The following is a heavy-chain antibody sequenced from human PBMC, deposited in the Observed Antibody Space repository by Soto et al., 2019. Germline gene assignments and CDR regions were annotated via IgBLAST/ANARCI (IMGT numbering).Heavy chain of an antibody. V-gene: IGHV1-69*01. D-gene: IGHD6-19*01. CDR1: GGTFSSYA. CDR3: AREMYSSVQYGWFDP. Sequence: QVQLVQSGAEVKKPGSSVKVSCKASGGTFSSYAISWVRQAPGQGLEWMGGIIPIFGTANYAQKFQGRVTITADESTSTAYMELSGLRSEDTAVYYCAREMYSSVQYGWFDPWGQGTLVTVSS. CDR2: IIPIFGTA. J-gene: IGHJ5*02.